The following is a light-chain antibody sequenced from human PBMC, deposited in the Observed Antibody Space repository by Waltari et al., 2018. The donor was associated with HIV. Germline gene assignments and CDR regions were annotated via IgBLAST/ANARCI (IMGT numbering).Light chain of an antibody. CDR3: CSYAGSYTPV. Sequence: QSALPQPRSVCGSHGQSVTISCTGTRSDVGRYNYFSWYQQHPGKAPKLMIYDVSKRPSGVPDRFSGSKSGNTASLTISGLQAEDEADYYCCSYAGSYTPVFGGGTKLTVL. CDR2: DVS. V-gene: IGLV2-11*01. CDR1: RSDVGRYNY. J-gene: IGLJ2*01.